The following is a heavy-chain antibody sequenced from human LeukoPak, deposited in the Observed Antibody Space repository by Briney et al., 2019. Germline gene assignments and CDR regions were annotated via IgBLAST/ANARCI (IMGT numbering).Heavy chain of an antibody. V-gene: IGHV4-38-2*02. J-gene: IGHJ4*02. D-gene: IGHD6-13*01. CDR1: GYSISSGYY. CDR2: IYYSGST. Sequence: PSETLSLTCTVSGYSISSGYYWGWIRQPPGRGLEWIGTIYYSGSTYCNPSLKSRVTISVDTSKNQFSLNLTSVTAADTAVYYCARDTPEQPLDYWGQGTLVTVSS. CDR3: ARDTPEQPLDY.